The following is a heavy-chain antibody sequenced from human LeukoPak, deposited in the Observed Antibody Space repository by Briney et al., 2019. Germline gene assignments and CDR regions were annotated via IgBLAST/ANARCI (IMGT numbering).Heavy chain of an antibody. Sequence: GGSLRLSCAASGFTFSNAWMSWVRQAPGKGLEWVGRIKSKTDGGTTDYAAPVKGRFTISRDDSKNTLYLQMNSLRAEDTAVYYCARDLYYDSSGYYLWGQGTLVTVSS. D-gene: IGHD3-22*01. CDR1: GFTFSNAW. CDR3: ARDLYYDSSGYYL. J-gene: IGHJ5*02. V-gene: IGHV3-15*01. CDR2: IKSKTDGGTT.